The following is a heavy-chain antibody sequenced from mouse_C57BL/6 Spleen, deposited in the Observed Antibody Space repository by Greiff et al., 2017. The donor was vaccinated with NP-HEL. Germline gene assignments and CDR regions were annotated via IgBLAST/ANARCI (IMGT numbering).Heavy chain of an antibody. CDR1: GYTFTSYW. V-gene: IGHV1-50*01. CDR2: IDPSDSYT. J-gene: IGHJ2*01. CDR3: AGSGYGNFDY. Sequence: QVQLQQPGAELVKPGASVKLSCKASGYTFTSYWMQWVKQRPGQGLEWIGEIDPSDSYTNYNQKFKGKATLTVDTSSSTAYMQLSSLTSEDSAVYYCAGSGYGNFDYWGQGTTLTVSS. D-gene: IGHD2-1*01.